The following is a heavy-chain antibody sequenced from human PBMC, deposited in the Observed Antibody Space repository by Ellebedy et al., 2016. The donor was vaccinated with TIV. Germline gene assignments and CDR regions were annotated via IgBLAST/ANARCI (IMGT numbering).Heavy chain of an antibody. Sequence: MPSETLSLTCTVSGGSISSYYWSWIRQPPGKGLEWIGYIYYSGSTNYNPSLKSRVTISVDTSKNQFSLKLSSVTAADTAVYYCARSVYSSGWYAVAAFDIWGQGTMVTVSS. CDR1: GGSISSYY. J-gene: IGHJ3*02. D-gene: IGHD6-19*01. CDR2: IYYSGST. CDR3: ARSVYSSGWYAVAAFDI. V-gene: IGHV4-59*01.